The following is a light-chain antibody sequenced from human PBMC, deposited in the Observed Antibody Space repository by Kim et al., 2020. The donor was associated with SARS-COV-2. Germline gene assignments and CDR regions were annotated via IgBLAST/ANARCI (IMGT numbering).Light chain of an antibody. CDR2: GKN. V-gene: IGLV3-19*01. Sequence: SYELTQDPAVSVALGQTVRITCQGDSLRIYYASWYQQKPGQAPVLVIYGKNNRPSGIPDRFSGSRSGNTASLTITGAQADDESDYYCKSRDSSGNVVFGGGTQLTVL. J-gene: IGLJ2*01. CDR3: KSRDSSGNVV. CDR1: SLRIYY.